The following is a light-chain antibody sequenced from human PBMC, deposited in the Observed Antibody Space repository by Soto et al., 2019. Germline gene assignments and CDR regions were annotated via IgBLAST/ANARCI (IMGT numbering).Light chain of an antibody. CDR1: QSVSSNY. J-gene: IGKJ2*01. CDR2: GPS. V-gene: IGKV3-20*01. CDR3: QQYSTSQRYT. Sequence: EIVLTQSPGTLSLSPGERATLSCRVSQSVSSNYLAWYQQKLGQAPRLLIYGPSTSATGIPDRFSGGGSGTDFPLTVSRVEREDFAVYCCQQYSTSQRYTFGQGTKLEIK.